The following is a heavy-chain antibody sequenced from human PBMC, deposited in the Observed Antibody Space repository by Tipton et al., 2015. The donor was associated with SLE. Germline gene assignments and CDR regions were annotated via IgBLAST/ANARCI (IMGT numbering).Heavy chain of an antibody. J-gene: IGHJ6*02. Sequence: QLVQSGAEVKKPGASVKVSCKASGYTFTSYGISWVRQAPGQGLEWMGWISAYNGNTDYAQKLQGRVTMTTDTSTSTAYMELRSLRSEDTAVYYCARNADWGDFYYGMDVWGQGTTVTVSS. CDR3: ARNADWGDFYYGMDV. CDR1: GYTFTSYG. V-gene: IGHV1-18*01. D-gene: IGHD7-27*01. CDR2: ISAYNGNT.